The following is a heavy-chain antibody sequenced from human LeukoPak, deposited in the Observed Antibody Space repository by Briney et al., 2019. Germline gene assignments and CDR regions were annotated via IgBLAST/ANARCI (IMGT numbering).Heavy chain of an antibody. V-gene: IGHV3-23*01. D-gene: IGHD3-22*01. CDR2: IGDTT. CDR1: GFTFSTYA. J-gene: IGHJ3*02. Sequence: GGSLRLSCAASGFTFSTYAMSWVRQAPGKGLEWVSAIGDTTYYADSVRGRFTISRDNSKNTLYLQMNSLGAEDTAVYYCAKGAYDSSAYYYVGAFDIWGQGTMVTVSS. CDR3: AKGAYDSSAYYYVGAFDI.